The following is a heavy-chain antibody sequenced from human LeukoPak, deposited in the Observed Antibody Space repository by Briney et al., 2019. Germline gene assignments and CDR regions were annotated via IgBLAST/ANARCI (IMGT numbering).Heavy chain of an antibody. V-gene: IGHV1-46*01. CDR3: ARGLRNDFGDL. D-gene: IGHD4-17*01. Sequence: EWMGILNPNGGSATYAPTFQGRVTMTRDTSTSTVHLQVSSLRSDDTAVYYCARGLRNDFGDLWGQGTLVTVSS. J-gene: IGHJ5*02. CDR2: LNPNGGSA.